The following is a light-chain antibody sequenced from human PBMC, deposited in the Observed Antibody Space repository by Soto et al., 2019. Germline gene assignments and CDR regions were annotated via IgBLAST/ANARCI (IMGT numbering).Light chain of an antibody. CDR3: QQYDNLPPFT. V-gene: IGKV1-33*01. CDR2: DAS. CDR1: QDISNY. J-gene: IGKJ3*01. Sequence: DIQMTQSPSSLSASVGDRVTITCQASQDISNYLNWYQQKPGKAPKLLIYDASNLETGVPSRFIGGGSGTDFTFTISSLQPEDIATYYCQQYDNLPPFTFGPGTKVDIK.